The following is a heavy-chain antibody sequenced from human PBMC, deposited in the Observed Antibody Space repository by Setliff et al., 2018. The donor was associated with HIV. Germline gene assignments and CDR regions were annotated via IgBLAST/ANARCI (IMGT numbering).Heavy chain of an antibody. J-gene: IGHJ4*02. CDR1: GGSITTYF. V-gene: IGHV4-59*12. D-gene: IGHD3-22*01. CDR3: ARLTTTYYYDSSAYYHPV. CDR2: IYHSGST. Sequence: PSETLSLTCTVSGGSITTYFWTWIRQPPGKGLEWIGSIYHSGSTNYNPSLKSRVTISVDTSKNQFSLKLSSVTAADTAVFYCARLTTTYYYDSSAYYHPVWGQGTLGTVS.